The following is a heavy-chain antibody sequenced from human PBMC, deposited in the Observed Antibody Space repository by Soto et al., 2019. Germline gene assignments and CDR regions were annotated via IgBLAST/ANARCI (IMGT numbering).Heavy chain of an antibody. V-gene: IGHV2-5*01. CDR1: GFSLSTSGVG. D-gene: IGHD5-12*01. CDR2: IFWNAEK. Sequence: QITLKESGPTLVKPTQTLTLTCTFSGFSLSTSGVGVAWVRQPPGQALEWLAFIFWNAEKHYRPSLKSRVTIIEDTSKNEVVLTMTNVDPMDTGAYYWARRDGYNSWHFEYWGQGALVTVSS. J-gene: IGHJ4*02. CDR3: ARRDGYNSWHFEY.